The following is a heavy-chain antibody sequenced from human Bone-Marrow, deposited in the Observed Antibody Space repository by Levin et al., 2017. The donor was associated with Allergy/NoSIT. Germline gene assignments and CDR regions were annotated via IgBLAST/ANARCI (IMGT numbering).Heavy chain of an antibody. J-gene: IGHJ2*01. Sequence: PGASVKVSCKASGYTFPNHGITWMRQAPGQGLEWMGWVSTYNGNTNYAQNVQGRVTLTIDRSTSTAYMELKRLRPDDTAVYYCAREPGDDWYFDLWGRGTLVTVSS. V-gene: IGHV1-18*04. CDR1: GYTFPNHG. D-gene: IGHD7-27*01. CDR2: VSTYNGNT. CDR3: AREPGDDWYFDL.